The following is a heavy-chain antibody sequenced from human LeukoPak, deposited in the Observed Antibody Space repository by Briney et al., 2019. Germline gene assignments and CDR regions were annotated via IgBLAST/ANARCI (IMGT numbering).Heavy chain of an antibody. J-gene: IGHJ4*02. Sequence: SQTLSLTCTVSGGSLSSSGYYWGCIRQPPGKGLEWSGSIYYSGSTYYNPSLKSRVTISVDTSKNQFSLKLSSVTAADTAVYYCARARSVVAATGFDYWGQGTLVTVSS. CDR3: ARARSVVAATGFDY. V-gene: IGHV4-39*07. CDR2: IYYSGST. CDR1: GGSLSSSGYY. D-gene: IGHD2-15*01.